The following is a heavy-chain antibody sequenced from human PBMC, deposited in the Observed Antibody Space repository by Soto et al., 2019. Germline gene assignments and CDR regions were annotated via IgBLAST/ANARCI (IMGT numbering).Heavy chain of an antibody. J-gene: IGHJ3*02. D-gene: IGHD3-10*01. CDR2: TIPVFNTA. CDR3: ARGVYGSGNYYTGPSAFDI. CDR1: GGTLSDHG. V-gene: IGHV1-69*06. Sequence: QVQLEQSGAEVKKPGSSVKISCKASGGTLSDHGVSWLRQAPGQGLEWVGGTIPVFNTAKYAPNFRGRVTIAADKSTNIAYMELGSLRSDDTAFYYCARGVYGSGNYYTGPSAFDIWGQGTLVIVSS.